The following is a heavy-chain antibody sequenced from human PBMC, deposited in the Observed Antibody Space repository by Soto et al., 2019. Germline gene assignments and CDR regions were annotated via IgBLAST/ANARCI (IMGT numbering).Heavy chain of an antibody. Sequence: SVKVSCKASGGTFSSYAISWVRQAPGQGLEWMGGIIPIFGTANYAQKFQGRVTITADESTSTDYMELSSLRSEDTAVYYCAREGGDYGDAKYYFDYWGQGTLVTVSS. V-gene: IGHV1-69*13. CDR1: GGTFSSYA. D-gene: IGHD4-17*01. J-gene: IGHJ4*02. CDR3: AREGGDYGDAKYYFDY. CDR2: IIPIFGTA.